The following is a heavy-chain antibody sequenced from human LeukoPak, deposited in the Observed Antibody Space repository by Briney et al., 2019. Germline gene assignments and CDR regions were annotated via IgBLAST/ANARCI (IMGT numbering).Heavy chain of an antibody. CDR3: AKGSDTAPDY. V-gene: IGHV3-33*06. CDR1: GFTFSSYG. D-gene: IGHD5-18*01. J-gene: IGHJ4*02. CDR2: IWYDGSNK. Sequence: PGGSLRLSCAASGFTFSSYGMHWVRQAPGKGLEWVAVIWYDGSNKYYADAVKGRFTISRDNSKNTLYLQMNSLRAEDTAVYYCAKGSDTAPDYWGQGTLVTVSS.